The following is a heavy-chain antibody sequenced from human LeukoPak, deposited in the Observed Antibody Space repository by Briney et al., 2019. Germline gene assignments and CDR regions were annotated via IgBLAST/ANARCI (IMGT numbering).Heavy chain of an antibody. D-gene: IGHD5-18*01. Sequence: SETLSLTCAVYGGSFSGYYWSWIRQPPGKGLEWIGEINHSGSTDYNPSLKSRVTISVDTSKNQFSLKLSSVTAADTAVYYCARGLKFSYGYGNWFDPWGQGTLVTVSS. CDR2: INHSGST. J-gene: IGHJ5*02. V-gene: IGHV4-34*01. CDR1: GGSFSGYY. CDR3: ARGLKFSYGYGNWFDP.